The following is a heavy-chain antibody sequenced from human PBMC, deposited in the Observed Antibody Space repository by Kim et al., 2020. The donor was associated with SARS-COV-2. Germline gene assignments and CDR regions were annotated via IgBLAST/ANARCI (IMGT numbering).Heavy chain of an antibody. CDR1: GGTFSSYA. V-gene: IGHV1-69*13. CDR3: ARDPVTPSRTGYSYGYGDY. J-gene: IGHJ4*02. Sequence: SVKVSCKASGGTFSSYAISWVRQAPGQGLEWMGGIIPIFGTANYAQKFQGRVTITADESTSTAYMELSSLRSEDTAVYYCARDPVTPSRTGYSYGYGDYWGQGTLVTVSS. CDR2: IIPIFGTA. D-gene: IGHD5-18*01.